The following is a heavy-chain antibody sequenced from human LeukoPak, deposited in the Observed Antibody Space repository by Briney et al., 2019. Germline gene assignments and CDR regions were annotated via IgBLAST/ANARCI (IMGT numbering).Heavy chain of an antibody. CDR3: ARDGGVPAAKAFDI. J-gene: IGHJ3*02. V-gene: IGHV3-74*03. CDR1: GFIFSSFW. Sequence: GGSLRLSFAASGFIFSSFWMHWVRQAPGKGLVWVSRINTDGSSTTYADSVKGRFTISRDNAKNTLYLQMNSLRAEDTAVYYCARDGGVPAAKAFDIWGQGTMVTVSS. CDR2: INTDGSST. D-gene: IGHD2-2*01.